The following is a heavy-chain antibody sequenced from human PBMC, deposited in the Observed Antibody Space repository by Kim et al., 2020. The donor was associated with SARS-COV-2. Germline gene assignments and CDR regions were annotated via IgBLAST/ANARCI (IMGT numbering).Heavy chain of an antibody. CDR3: AKGSSSSRPYYFDY. D-gene: IGHD3-16*01. J-gene: IGHJ4*01. Sequence: GGSLRLSCSASGFTFSSYAMAWVRQAPGAGLEWVSAITPSGGDTYHADSLKGRFTISRDNSKNTLYLRMNSLTADVTAVYYCAKGSSSSRPYYFDYWGQGTLVTVSP. V-gene: IGHV3-23*01. CDR1: GFTFSSYA. CDR2: ITPSGGDT.